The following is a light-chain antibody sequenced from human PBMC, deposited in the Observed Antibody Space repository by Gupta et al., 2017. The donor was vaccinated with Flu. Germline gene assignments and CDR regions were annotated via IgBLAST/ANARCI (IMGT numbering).Light chain of an antibody. V-gene: IGLV2-8*01. CDR3: TSNAGSSYV. Sequence: QSALTQPPSASGSPGQSVTISCTGTSSDVGAYNYVSWYQQHPGKAPKRIIYEVSKRPAGVPDRFSGSKSGNTASLTVSGLQAEDEADYYCTSNAGSSYVFGTGTNVAVL. CDR2: EVS. J-gene: IGLJ1*01. CDR1: SSDVGAYNY.